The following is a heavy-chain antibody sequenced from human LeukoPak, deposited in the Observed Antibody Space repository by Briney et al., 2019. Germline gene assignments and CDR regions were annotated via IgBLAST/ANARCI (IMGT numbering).Heavy chain of an antibody. Sequence: GRSLRLSCAASGFTFSSYAMHWVRQAPGKGLEWVAVISYDGSNKYYADSVKGRFTISRDNSKDTLYLQMDSLRDEDTALYYCAKFFFDSSGHYWGQGALVTVSS. CDR3: AKFFFDSSGHY. D-gene: IGHD3-22*01. J-gene: IGHJ4*02. V-gene: IGHV3-30*04. CDR2: ISYDGSNK. CDR1: GFTFSSYA.